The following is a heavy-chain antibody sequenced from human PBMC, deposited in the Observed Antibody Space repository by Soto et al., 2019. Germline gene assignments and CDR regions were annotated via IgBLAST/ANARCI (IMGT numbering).Heavy chain of an antibody. CDR1: GGSISSSNW. D-gene: IGHD3-10*01. CDR2: IYHSGST. CDR3: ARPPFRRVRGAGLDP. J-gene: IGHJ5*02. Sequence: ASETLSLTCAVSGGSISSSNWWSWVRQPPGKGLEWIGEIYHSGSTNYNPSLKSRVTISVDKSKNQFSLKLSSVTAADTAVYYFARPPFRRVRGAGLDPCGKGTLDTVSS. V-gene: IGHV4-4*02.